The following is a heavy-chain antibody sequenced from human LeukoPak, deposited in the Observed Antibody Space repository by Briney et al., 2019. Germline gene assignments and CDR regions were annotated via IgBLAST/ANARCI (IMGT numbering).Heavy chain of an antibody. CDR1: GGSFSGYY. D-gene: IGHD6-13*01. CDR3: ARGRHSSSWYWISWFDP. V-gene: IGHV4-34*01. J-gene: IGHJ5*02. CDR2: INHSGST. Sequence: PSETLSLTCAVYGGSFSGYYWSWIRQPPGKGLEWIGEINHSGSTNYNPSLKSRVTISVDTSKNQFSLKLSSVTAADTAVYYCARGRHSSSWYWISWFDPWGQGTLVTVSS.